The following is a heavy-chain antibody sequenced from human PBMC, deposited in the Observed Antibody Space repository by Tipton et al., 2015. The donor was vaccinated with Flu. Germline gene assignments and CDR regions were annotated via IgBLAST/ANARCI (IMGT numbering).Heavy chain of an antibody. V-gene: IGHV3-11*01. CDR3: ARDHPPNITVLGEITDYFGMDV. J-gene: IGHJ6*02. Sequence: VQLVQSGGGLVKPGGYLRLSCAASGFTFSDDYMSWIRQAPGKGLEWVSHISSSGDTINYADSVKGRFTISRDNAKKSLYLQMNSLRAEDTAVYYCARDHPPNITVLGEITDYFGMDVWGQGTTVTVSS. CDR1: GFTFSDDY. D-gene: IGHD3-3*01. CDR2: ISSSGDTI.